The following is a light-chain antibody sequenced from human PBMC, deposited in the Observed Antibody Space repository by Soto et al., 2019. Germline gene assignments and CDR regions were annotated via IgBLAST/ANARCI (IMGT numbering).Light chain of an antibody. CDR2: GAS. J-gene: IGKJ2*01. CDR1: QSVSSSY. V-gene: IGKV3-20*01. CDR3: QQYGSSPPYT. Sequence: EIVLTQSPGTLSLSPGERATLSCRASQSVSSSYLAWYQQKPGQAPRLLIYGASSRATGIPDRFRGSGSGTDFTLTISRREPEDFAVYYCQQYGSSPPYTFGQGTKVEIK.